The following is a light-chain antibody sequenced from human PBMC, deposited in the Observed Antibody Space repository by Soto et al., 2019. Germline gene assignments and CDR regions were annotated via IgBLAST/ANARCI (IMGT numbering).Light chain of an antibody. CDR3: QQRSNWPVT. CDR1: QSVSSY. J-gene: IGKJ1*01. CDR2: DAS. Sequence: EIVLTQSPGTLSLSPGERATLSCRASQSVSSYLAWYQQNPGQAPRLLIYDASTSATGISARFSGSGSGTDFTLTISSLEPEDFAVYYCQQRSNWPVTFGQGTKVEVK. V-gene: IGKV3-11*01.